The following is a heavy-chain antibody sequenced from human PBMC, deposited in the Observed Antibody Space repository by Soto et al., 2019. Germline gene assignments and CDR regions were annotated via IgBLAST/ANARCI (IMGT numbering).Heavy chain of an antibody. CDR2: IIPIFGTA. D-gene: IGHD1-26*01. J-gene: IGHJ4*02. V-gene: IGHV1-69*13. CDR1: GGTFSSYA. CDR3: ARGNTVGAAFDY. Sequence: AAVKVSCKASGGTFSSYAISWVRQAPGQGLEWMGGIIPIFGTANYAQKFQGRVTITADASTSPAYMELSSMRSEDTAVYYCARGNTVGAAFDYWGQGTLVTVSS.